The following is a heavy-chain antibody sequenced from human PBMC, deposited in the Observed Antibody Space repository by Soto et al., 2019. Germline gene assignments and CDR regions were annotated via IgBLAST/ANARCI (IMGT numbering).Heavy chain of an antibody. CDR3: ARRNYGEEGYFFYF. J-gene: IGHJ4*02. Sequence: LSLTCTVSGGSITGYYWSWIRQPPGKGLEWIGYIYDSGTTTYNAALKSRVTISADTSKNQFSLNLRSVTAADTAVYYCARRNYGEEGYFFYFWGQGLLVTVSS. CDR2: IYDSGTT. CDR1: GGSITGYY. D-gene: IGHD4-17*01. V-gene: IGHV4-59*08.